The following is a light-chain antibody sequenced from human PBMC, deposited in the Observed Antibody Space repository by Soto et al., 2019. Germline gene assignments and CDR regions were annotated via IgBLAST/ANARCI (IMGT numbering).Light chain of an antibody. V-gene: IGKV1-33*01. Sequence: IQVTQSPSSLSASVGESVTITCRASQDIDNYLNWYQRRPGEAPKLLIYAASYLETGVSTRFSGSGSGTDFSFTITSLRPEDSATYYCQQHDTRPTMTFGQGTRLEI. CDR2: AAS. J-gene: IGKJ5*01. CDR1: QDIDNY. CDR3: QQHDTRPTMT.